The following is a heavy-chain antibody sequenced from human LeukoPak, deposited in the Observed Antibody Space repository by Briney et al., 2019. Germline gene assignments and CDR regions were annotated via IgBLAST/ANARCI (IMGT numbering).Heavy chain of an antibody. CDR2: INYSGIT. Sequence: SETLSLTCTVSGGAISNDNFYWGWIRQPPGKGLESIGSINYSGITYYNPSLKSRVTISLDTSKTQFSLKLSSVTAADTAVYYCAGLSDYWSQGTLVTVSS. V-gene: IGHV4-39*01. CDR3: AGLSDY. CDR1: GGAISNDNFY. J-gene: IGHJ4*02.